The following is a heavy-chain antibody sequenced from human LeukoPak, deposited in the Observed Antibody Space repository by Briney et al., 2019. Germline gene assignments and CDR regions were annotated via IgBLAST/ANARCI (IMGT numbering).Heavy chain of an antibody. CDR1: GFTFTNYA. CDR2: ISKSGDIT. D-gene: IGHD1-1*01. Sequence: GGSLRLSCAASGFTFTNYAMTWVRQAPGKGLEWISGISKSGDITFYADSVKGRFTITRDTSKSAVYLQMNNLRAQDTAIYYCAKDASTTNNFYFFDYWGQGALATVSS. J-gene: IGHJ4*02. V-gene: IGHV3-23*01. CDR3: AKDASTTNNFYFFDY.